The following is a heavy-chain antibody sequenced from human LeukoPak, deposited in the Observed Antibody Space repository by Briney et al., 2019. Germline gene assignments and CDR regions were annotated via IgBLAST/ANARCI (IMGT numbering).Heavy chain of an antibody. V-gene: IGHV3-23*01. CDR1: GFTFSSYA. J-gene: IGHJ4*02. CDR3: AKDGED. D-gene: IGHD2-21*01. CDR2: ISSNGGST. Sequence: GGSLRLSCAASGFTFSSYAMNWVRQAPGKGLEWVSTISSNGGSTYYADSVKGRFTISRDNSKSTLHLQMNSLRAEDTALYYCAKDGEDWGQGTLVTDSS.